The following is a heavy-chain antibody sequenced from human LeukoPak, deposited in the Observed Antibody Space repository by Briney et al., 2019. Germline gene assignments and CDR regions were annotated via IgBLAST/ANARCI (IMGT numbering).Heavy chain of an antibody. CDR2: ISSGSSYI. J-gene: IGHJ4*02. V-gene: IGHV3-21*01. CDR1: GFTFSSYS. CDR3: ARYCSGGSCYGDDY. Sequence: VGSLRLSCAASGFTFSSYSMNWVRQAPGKGLEWVSSISSGSSYIYYADSVKGRFTISRDNAKNSLYLQMNSLRAEDTAVYYCARYCSGGSCYGDDYWGQGTLSPSPQ. D-gene: IGHD2-15*01.